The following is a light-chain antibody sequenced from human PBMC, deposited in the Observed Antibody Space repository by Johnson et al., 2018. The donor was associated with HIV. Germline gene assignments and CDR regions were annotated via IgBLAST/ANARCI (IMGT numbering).Light chain of an antibody. CDR3: GTWDSSLRTGF. Sequence: QSVLTQPPPVSAAPGQKVTISCSGSSSNIGNNYVSWYQQLPGTAPKLLIYDNNKRPSGIPDRFSGSKSGTSATLGITGLQTGDEADYYFGTWDSSLRTGFFGTGTKVTVL. J-gene: IGLJ1*01. CDR1: SSNIGNNY. V-gene: IGLV1-51*01. CDR2: DNN.